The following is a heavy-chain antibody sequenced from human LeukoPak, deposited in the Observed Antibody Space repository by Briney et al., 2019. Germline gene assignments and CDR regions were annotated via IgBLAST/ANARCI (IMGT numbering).Heavy chain of an antibody. Sequence: GGSLRLSCSASGFTFRSLAMHWVRQAPGKGLEYVSAISSSGGRTYYADSVKGRFTISRDNSKNTLYLQMSSLRPEDTAVYYCVNQISGWVYWGQGTLVTVSS. CDR3: VNQISGWVY. CDR2: ISSSGGRT. V-gene: IGHV3-64D*06. J-gene: IGHJ4*02. CDR1: GFTFRSLA. D-gene: IGHD6-19*01.